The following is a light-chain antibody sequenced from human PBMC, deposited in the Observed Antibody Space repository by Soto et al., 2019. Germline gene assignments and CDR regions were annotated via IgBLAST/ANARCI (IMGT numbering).Light chain of an antibody. Sequence: EIVMTQSPATLSVSPGESATLSCRASQSVSSNSAWYQQKPGQAPRLLIYGASTRATGIPARFSGSGSGTEFTLTISSLQSEDFAVYYCQQYNNWPMTFGQGTKVDI. V-gene: IGKV3-15*01. CDR1: QSVSSN. CDR3: QQYNNWPMT. J-gene: IGKJ1*01. CDR2: GAS.